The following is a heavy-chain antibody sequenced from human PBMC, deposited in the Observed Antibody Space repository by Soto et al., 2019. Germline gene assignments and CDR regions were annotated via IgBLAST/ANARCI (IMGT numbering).Heavy chain of an antibody. V-gene: IGHV4-34*01. J-gene: IGHJ4*02. CDR3: ARGGSNVLRYFDWANDY. CDR1: GGSFSGYY. D-gene: IGHD3-9*01. CDR2: INHSGST. Sequence: SETLSLTCAVYGGSFSGYYWSWIRQPPGKGLEWIGEINHSGSTNYNPSLKSRVTISVDTSKNQFSLKLSSVTAADTAVYYCARGGSNVLRYFDWANDYWGQGTLVTVSS.